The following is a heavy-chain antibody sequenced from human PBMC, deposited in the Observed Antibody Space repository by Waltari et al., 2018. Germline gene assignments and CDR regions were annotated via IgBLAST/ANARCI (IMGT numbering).Heavy chain of an antibody. CDR3: TGGAVTGTDF. J-gene: IGHJ4*02. CDR1: GFTFSGST. D-gene: IGHD6-13*01. V-gene: IGHV3-73*01. Sequence: EVQVVESGGGLVQPGGSLKLSCATSGFTFSGSTIHWFRQTSGKGLEWIGRIRSKPNDYSTRYTASVEGRFTISRDESGSTAYLQMSSLMTEDTAVYYCTGGAVTGTDFWGQGTLVTVSS. CDR2: IRSKPNDYST.